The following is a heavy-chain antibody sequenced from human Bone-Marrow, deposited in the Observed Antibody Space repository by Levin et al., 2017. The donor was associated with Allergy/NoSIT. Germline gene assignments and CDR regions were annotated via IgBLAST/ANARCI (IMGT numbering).Heavy chain of an antibody. V-gene: IGHV3-48*02. CDR3: ARDFQLWFGESSTDAFDV. CDR2: ISKSSDII. Sequence: GGSLRLSCTASGFLFSTYSMNWVRQAPGKGLEWLSYISKSSDIIYYADSVKGRFTISRDNARKSLYLQMNSLRDEDTAVYYCARDFQLWFGESSTDAFDVWGQGTMVTVSS. D-gene: IGHD3-10*01. CDR1: GFLFSTYS. J-gene: IGHJ3*01.